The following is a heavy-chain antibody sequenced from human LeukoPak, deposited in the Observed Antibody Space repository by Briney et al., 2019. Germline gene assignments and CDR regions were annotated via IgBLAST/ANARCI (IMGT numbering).Heavy chain of an antibody. CDR1: GGSISSYY. J-gene: IGHJ3*01. V-gene: IGHV4-59*01. D-gene: IGHD2-15*01. CDR2: IYYSGNT. Sequence: KPSETLSLTCTVSGGSISSYYWTWIRQPPGKGLEWIGYIYYSGNTNYYPSLEGRVTISVDTSNNRFSLTLTSVTATDTAVYYCARARGYWNDVSVFDVWGQGTMVTVSA. CDR3: ARARGYWNDVSVFDV.